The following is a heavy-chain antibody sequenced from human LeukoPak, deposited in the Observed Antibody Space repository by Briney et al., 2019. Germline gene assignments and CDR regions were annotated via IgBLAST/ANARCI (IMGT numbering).Heavy chain of an antibody. Sequence: PSETLSLTCTVSDGSSSSSSWNWIRQPPGKGVEWIGNIYYSGSTKYNPSLESRVTISVDTSKNQISLNMRSVTAADTAIYYCARRQQTGGDNGLHNWFDPWGQGILVTVSS. J-gene: IGHJ5*02. CDR1: DGSSSSSS. CDR2: IYYSGST. D-gene: IGHD5-24*01. V-gene: IGHV4-59*08. CDR3: ARRQQTGGDNGLHNWFDP.